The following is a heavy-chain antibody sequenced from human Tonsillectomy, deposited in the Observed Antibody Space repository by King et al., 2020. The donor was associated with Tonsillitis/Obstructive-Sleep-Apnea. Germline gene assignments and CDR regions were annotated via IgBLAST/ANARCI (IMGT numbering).Heavy chain of an antibody. CDR1: GGSISSSSYY. V-gene: IGHV4-39*01. J-gene: IGHJ3*02. Sequence: QLQESGPGLVKPSETLSLTCTVSGGSISSSSYYWGWIRQPPGKGLEWIGSIYYSGSTYYNPSLKSRVTISVDTSKNQFSLKPSSVTAADTAVYYCASRSSAWPYDYIWGSYRSSAFDIWGQGTMVTVSS. CDR3: ASRSSAWPYDYIWGSYRSSAFDI. CDR2: IYYSGST. D-gene: IGHD3-16*02.